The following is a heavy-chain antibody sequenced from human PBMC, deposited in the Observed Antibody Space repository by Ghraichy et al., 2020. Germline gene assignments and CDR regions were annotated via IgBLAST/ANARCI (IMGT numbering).Heavy chain of an antibody. J-gene: IGHJ4*02. D-gene: IGHD2-15*01. CDR3: AREYCSGGRCFFGTGGSHFDY. CDR2: IKSDGSSI. CDR1: GFTLSNYW. Sequence: GESLNISCAASGFTLSNYWMHWVRRAPGKGLVWVSRIKSDGSSIIYADSVKGRFTISRDNAKNTLYLQMNSLRAEDTAVYYCAREYCSGGRCFFGTGGSHFDYWGQGPLVTVSS. V-gene: IGHV3-74*01.